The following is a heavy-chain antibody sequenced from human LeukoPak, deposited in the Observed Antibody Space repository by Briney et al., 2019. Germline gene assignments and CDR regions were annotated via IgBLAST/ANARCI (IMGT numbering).Heavy chain of an antibody. CDR2: INPGGGST. CDR1: GYSFTNYY. V-gene: IGHV1-46*01. Sequence: ASVKVSCKASGYSFTNYYLHWVRQAPGQGFEWMGIINPGGGSTTYAQKFQGRVTMTRDTFTSTVYMELSSLRSEDTAVYYCARGGFTTMVRGVIITLDAFDIWGQGTMVTVSS. D-gene: IGHD3-10*01. CDR3: ARGGFTTMVRGVIITLDAFDI. J-gene: IGHJ3*02.